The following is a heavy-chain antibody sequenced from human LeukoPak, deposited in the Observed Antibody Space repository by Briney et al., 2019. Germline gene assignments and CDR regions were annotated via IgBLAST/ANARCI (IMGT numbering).Heavy chain of an antibody. Sequence: GGPLRLSCSASGFTFSNYAMHWARQAPGKGLKYFSAISINGGRTYYADSVKGRFTISRDNSKNTLYLQMSSLRAEDTAVYYCVKVNRYCSGGSCYSAYYYGMDVWGQGTTVTVFS. CDR3: VKVNRYCSGGSCYSAYYYGMDV. V-gene: IGHV3-64D*09. CDR1: GFTFSNYA. D-gene: IGHD2-15*01. J-gene: IGHJ6*02. CDR2: ISINGGRT.